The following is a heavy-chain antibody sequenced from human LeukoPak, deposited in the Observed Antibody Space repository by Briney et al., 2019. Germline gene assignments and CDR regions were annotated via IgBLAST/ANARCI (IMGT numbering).Heavy chain of an antibody. V-gene: IGHV4-59*01. Sequence: SETLSLTCTVSGGSISSYYWSWIRQPPGKGLECIGYIYCSGDTNYNPSLKSRVTISLDTSKKQFSLKLSSVTAADTAVYYCARICGGDCSDAFDIWGQGTMVTVSS. CDR1: GGSISSYY. J-gene: IGHJ3*02. D-gene: IGHD2-21*02. CDR3: ARICGGDCSDAFDI. CDR2: IYCSGDT.